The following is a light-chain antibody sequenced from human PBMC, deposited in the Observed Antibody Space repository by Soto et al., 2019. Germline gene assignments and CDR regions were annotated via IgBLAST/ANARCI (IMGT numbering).Light chain of an antibody. V-gene: IGKV1-5*01. Sequence: DIQMTQFPSTACASVGVTVTKSRRASQSISNWLAWYQQRPGKAPKLLIYDASTLESGVSSRFSGSGSGTQFTLTISSLQPDDSATYYCQQYNSYSWTFGQGTKVDIK. CDR2: DAS. CDR1: QSISNW. CDR3: QQYNSYSWT. J-gene: IGKJ1*01.